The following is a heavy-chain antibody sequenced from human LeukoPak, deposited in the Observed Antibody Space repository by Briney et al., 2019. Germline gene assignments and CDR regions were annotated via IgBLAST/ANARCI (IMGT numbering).Heavy chain of an antibody. D-gene: IGHD5-24*01. CDR2: ISYDGSNK. CDR3: ARDLRWLHHNLDY. Sequence: RSGGSLRLSCAASGFTFSSYAMHWVRQAPGRGLEWVAVISYDGSNKYYADSVKGRLTISRDNSKNTLYLQMNSLRAEDTAVYYCARDLRWLHHNLDYWGQGTLVTVSS. V-gene: IGHV3-30*04. J-gene: IGHJ4*02. CDR1: GFTFSSYA.